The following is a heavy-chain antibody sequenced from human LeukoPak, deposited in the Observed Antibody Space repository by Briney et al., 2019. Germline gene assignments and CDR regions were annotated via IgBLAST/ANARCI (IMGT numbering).Heavy chain of an antibody. CDR2: IKSKTDGGTT. CDR1: GFTFSNAW. V-gene: IGHV3-15*01. J-gene: IGHJ4*02. CDR3: TTEAGAAGKPKSDY. D-gene: IGHD6-13*01. Sequence: GGSLRLSCAASGFTFSNAWMSWVRQAPGKGPEWVGRIKSKTDGGTTDYAAPVKGRFTISRDDSKNTLYLQMNSLKTEDTAVYYCTTEAGAAGKPKSDYWGQGTLVTVSS.